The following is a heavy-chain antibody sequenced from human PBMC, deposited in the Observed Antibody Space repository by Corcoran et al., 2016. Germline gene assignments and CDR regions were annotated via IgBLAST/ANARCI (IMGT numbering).Heavy chain of an antibody. CDR3: AGRGGWELNRGDCFDY. D-gene: IGHD1-26*01. CDR1: GYRFTSYW. J-gene: IGHJ4*02. Sequence: EVQLVQSGAEVKKPGESLKISCKGSGYRFTSYWIGWVRQMPGKGLEWMGIIYPGDSDTRYSPSFQGQVTISADKSISTAYLQWSSLKASEPAIYYCAGRGGWELNRGDCFDYWGQGTLVTVSS. CDR2: IYPGDSDT. V-gene: IGHV5-51*01.